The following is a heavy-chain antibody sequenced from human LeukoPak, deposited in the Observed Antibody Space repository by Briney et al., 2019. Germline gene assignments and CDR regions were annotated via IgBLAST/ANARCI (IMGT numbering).Heavy chain of an antibody. CDR3: AKDLRWDHPGLDP. J-gene: IGHJ5*02. CDR1: GYSFTSYY. D-gene: IGHD4-23*01. Sequence: ASVKVSCQASGYSFTSYYIHLVRQAPGQGLESMGIINPGGGSTSYAQKFQDRVTMTRDTSTSTVYIELNSLRSEDTAVYYCAKDLRWDHPGLDPWGQGTLVIVSS. V-gene: IGHV1-46*01. CDR2: INPGGGST.